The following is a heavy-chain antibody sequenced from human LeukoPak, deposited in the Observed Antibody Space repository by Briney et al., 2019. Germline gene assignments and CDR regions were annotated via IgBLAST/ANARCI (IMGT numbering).Heavy chain of an antibody. V-gene: IGHV4-31*03. CDR1: GGSISSGGYY. CDR2: IYYSGST. Sequence: SQTLSLTCTVSGGSISSGGYYWSWIRQHPGKGLEWIGYIYYSGSTYYNPSLKSRVTISVDTSKSQFSLKLSSVTAADTAVYYCARDGSGSYPHYYYYYGMDVWGQGTTVTVSS. J-gene: IGHJ6*02. D-gene: IGHD1-26*01. CDR3: ARDGSGSYPHYYYYYGMDV.